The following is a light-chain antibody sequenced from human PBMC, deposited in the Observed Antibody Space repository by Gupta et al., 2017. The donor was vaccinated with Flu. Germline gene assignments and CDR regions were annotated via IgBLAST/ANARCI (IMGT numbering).Light chain of an antibody. V-gene: IGKV3-20*01. CDR3: QQYGSSPPYN. J-gene: IGKJ2*01. CDR2: GAS. CDR1: QSVSSSY. Sequence: EIVLTQFPGTLSLSPGERATLSCRASQSVSSSYLAWYQQKPGQAPRLLIYGASSRATGIPDRFSGSGSGTDFTLTISRLEPEEFAVYYCQQYGSSPPYNFGQGTKLEIK.